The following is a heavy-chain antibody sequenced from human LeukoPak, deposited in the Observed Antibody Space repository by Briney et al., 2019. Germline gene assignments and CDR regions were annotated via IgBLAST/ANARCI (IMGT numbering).Heavy chain of an antibody. V-gene: IGHV5-51*01. D-gene: IGHD1-26*01. CDR2: AHPDNSET. Sequence: GESLKISCKGSGDSFANYWIGWVRQMPGKGLEWMAIAHPDNSETRYSPSFQGQVTISVDKSITTAYLQWTVKSSDTAMYYCARRGSYWFDPWGQGTLVTVSS. CDR1: GDSFANYW. J-gene: IGHJ5*02. CDR3: ARRGSYWFDP.